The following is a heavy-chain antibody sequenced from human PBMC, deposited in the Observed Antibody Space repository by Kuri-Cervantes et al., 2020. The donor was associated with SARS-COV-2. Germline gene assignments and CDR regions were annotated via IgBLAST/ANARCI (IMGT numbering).Heavy chain of an antibody. CDR2: IIPIFGTA. CDR1: GGAFSSYA. D-gene: IGHD3-10*01. CDR3: ARDQYGSGGMGNY. Sequence: SVKVSCKASGGAFSSYAISWVRQAPGQGLEWMGGIIPIFGTANYAQKFQGRVTITTDESTSTAYMELSSLRSEDTAVYFCARDQYGSGGMGNYWGQGTLVTVSS. J-gene: IGHJ4*02. V-gene: IGHV1-69*05.